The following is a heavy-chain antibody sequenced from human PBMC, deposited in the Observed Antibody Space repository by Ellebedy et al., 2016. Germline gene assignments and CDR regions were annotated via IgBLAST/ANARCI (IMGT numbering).Heavy chain of an antibody. D-gene: IGHD6-13*01. CDR2: MNPNSGNT. CDR1: RYTFTSYD. Sequence: ASVKVSXKASRYTFTSYDINWVRQATGQGLEWMGWMNPNSGNTGYAQKFQGRVTMTRNTSISTAYMELSSLRSEDTAVYYCARVKRIAAAGSMYFGYWGQGTLVTVSS. CDR3: ARVKRIAAAGSMYFGY. J-gene: IGHJ4*02. V-gene: IGHV1-8*01.